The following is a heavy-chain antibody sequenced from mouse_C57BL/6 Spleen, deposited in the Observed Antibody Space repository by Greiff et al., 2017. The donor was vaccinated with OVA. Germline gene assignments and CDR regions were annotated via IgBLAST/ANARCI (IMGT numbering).Heavy chain of an antibody. CDR3: ARNRADSTYFYY. Sequence: QVQLKQSGPGLVQPSQRLSITCTVSGFSLTSYGVHWVRQSPGKGLEWLGVRWSGGSTDYNAAFLSSLCISKDNSKSQVLFKMNSLQAYDTAIYYWARNRADSTYFYYWGQGTTLTFSS. CDR1: GFSLTSYG. D-gene: IGHD2-1*01. V-gene: IGHV2-2*01. CDR2: RWSGGST. J-gene: IGHJ2*01.